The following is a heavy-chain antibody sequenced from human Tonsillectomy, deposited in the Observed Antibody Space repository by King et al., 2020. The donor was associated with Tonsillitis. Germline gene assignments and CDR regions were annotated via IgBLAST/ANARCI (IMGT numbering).Heavy chain of an antibody. D-gene: IGHD3-10*01. CDR1: GSISGSY. V-gene: IGHV4-59*08. CDR3: ARLDYFGSGSYWYFDL. Sequence: QLQESGPGLVKPSETLSLTCTVSGSISGSYWSWIRQPPGKGLDWIGYIYYSGTTNYNPSLRSRVTISVDTSTNQFSLKLSSVTAADTAVYYCARLDYFGSGSYWYFDLWGRGTLVTVSS. CDR2: IYYSGTT. J-gene: IGHJ2*01.